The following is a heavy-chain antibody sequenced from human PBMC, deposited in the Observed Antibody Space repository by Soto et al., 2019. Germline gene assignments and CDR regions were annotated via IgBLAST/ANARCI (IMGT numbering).Heavy chain of an antibody. D-gene: IGHD5-12*01. CDR2: ISYDGSNK. CDR3: AKGSYFGGYGSYYYGMDV. Sequence: GGSLRLSCAASGFTFSSYGMHWVRQAPGKGLEWVAVISYDGSNKYYADSVKGRFTISRDNSKNTLYLQMNSLRAEDTAVYYCAKGSYFGGYGSYYYGMDVWGQGTTFTVSS. CDR1: GFTFSSYG. J-gene: IGHJ6*02. V-gene: IGHV3-30*18.